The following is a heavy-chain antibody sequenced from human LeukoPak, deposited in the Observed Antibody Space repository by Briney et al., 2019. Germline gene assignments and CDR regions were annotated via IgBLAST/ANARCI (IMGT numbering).Heavy chain of an antibody. J-gene: IGHJ3*02. Sequence: GGSLRLSCAASGFSFSRYPMGWVRQAPGKGLEWVSGISAGGDGTYHADPVKGRSTISRDNSKNTLYLQMNSLRAEDTAEYYCAKSLLTTATGTGRAFDIWGQGTMVTVSS. CDR1: GFSFSRYP. CDR3: AKSLLTTATGTGRAFDI. V-gene: IGHV3-23*01. D-gene: IGHD1-1*01. CDR2: ISAGGDGT.